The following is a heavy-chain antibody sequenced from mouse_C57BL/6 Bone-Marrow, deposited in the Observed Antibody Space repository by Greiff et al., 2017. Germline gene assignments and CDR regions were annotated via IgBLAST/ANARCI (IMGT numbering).Heavy chain of an antibody. D-gene: IGHD2-3*01. CDR1: GFTFSDYY. J-gene: IGHJ4*01. Sequence: DVHLVESEGGLVQPGSSMKLSCTASGFTFSDYYMAWVRQVPEKGLEWVANINYDGSSTYYLDSLKSRFIISRDNAKNILYLQMSSLKSEDTATYYCARADDGYSYAMDYWGQGTSVTVSS. V-gene: IGHV5-16*01. CDR2: INYDGSST. CDR3: ARADDGYSYAMDY.